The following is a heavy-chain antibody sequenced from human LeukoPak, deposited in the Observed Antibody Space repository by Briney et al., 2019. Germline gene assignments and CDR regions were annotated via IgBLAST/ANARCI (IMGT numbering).Heavy chain of an antibody. CDR3: ARAQYFDWLPPYYYYMDV. D-gene: IGHD3-9*01. Sequence: SETLSLTCTVSGGSINSYYWSWIRQPPGKGLEWIGYIYYSGSTNYNPSLKSRVTISVDTSKNQFSLKLSSVTAADTAVYYCARAQYFDWLPPYYYYMDVWGKGTTVTISS. V-gene: IGHV4-59*01. J-gene: IGHJ6*03. CDR1: GGSINSYY. CDR2: IYYSGST.